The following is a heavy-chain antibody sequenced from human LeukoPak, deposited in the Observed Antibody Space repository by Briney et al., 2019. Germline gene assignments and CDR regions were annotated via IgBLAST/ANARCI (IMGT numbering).Heavy chain of an antibody. D-gene: IGHD2-2*01. V-gene: IGHV4-34*01. CDR2: INHSGST. CDR3: ARVPIVVVPAAMYVYGMDV. Sequence: SETLSLTCAVYGGSFGGYYWSWIRQPPGKGLEWIGEINHSGSTNYNPSLKSRVTISVDTSKNQCSLKLSSVTAADTAVYYCARVPIVVVPAAMYVYGMDVWGKGTTVTVSS. CDR1: GGSFGGYY. J-gene: IGHJ6*04.